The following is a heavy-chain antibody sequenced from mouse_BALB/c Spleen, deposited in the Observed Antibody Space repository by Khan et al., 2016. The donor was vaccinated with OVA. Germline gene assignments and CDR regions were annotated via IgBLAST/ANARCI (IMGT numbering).Heavy chain of an antibody. J-gene: IGHJ2*01. V-gene: IGHV3-2*02. CDR3: ARIYGGDFDY. CDR1: SYSITTDYA. CDR2: ISYSGNT. Sequence: EVKLEESGPGLVKPSQSLSLTCTVTSYSITTDYAWNWIRQFPGSKLEWMGHISYSGNTKYNPSLKSRISITRDTSKNQFFLQLKSVTTEDTARYYCARIYGGDFDYWGQVTTLTVSS. D-gene: IGHD1-1*01.